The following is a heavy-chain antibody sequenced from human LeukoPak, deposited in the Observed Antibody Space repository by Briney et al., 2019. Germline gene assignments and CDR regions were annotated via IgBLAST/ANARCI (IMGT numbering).Heavy chain of an antibody. Sequence: ASVKVSCKASGYTFTDYYVHWVRQAPGQGLEWMGWINPNSGGTNFAQKFQGRVTMTRDTSISTAYIDLSGLTSDDTAVYYCARISVAGGYWGQGTLVTVSS. V-gene: IGHV1-2*02. D-gene: IGHD6-19*01. CDR1: GYTFTDYY. CDR2: INPNSGGT. J-gene: IGHJ1*01. CDR3: ARISVAGGY.